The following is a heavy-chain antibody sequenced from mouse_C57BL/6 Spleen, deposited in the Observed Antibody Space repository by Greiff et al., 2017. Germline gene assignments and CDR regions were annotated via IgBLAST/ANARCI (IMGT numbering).Heavy chain of an antibody. Sequence: VQLQQPGAELVKPGASVKMSCKASGYTFTSYWITWVKQRPGQGLEWIGDIYPGSGSTNYNEKFKSKATLTVDTSSSTAYMQLSSLTSEDSAVYYCDVYYDYDGGVGYWGQGTTLTVSS. J-gene: IGHJ2*01. CDR2: IYPGSGST. V-gene: IGHV1-55*01. CDR3: DVYYDYDGGVGY. CDR1: GYTFTSYW. D-gene: IGHD2-4*01.